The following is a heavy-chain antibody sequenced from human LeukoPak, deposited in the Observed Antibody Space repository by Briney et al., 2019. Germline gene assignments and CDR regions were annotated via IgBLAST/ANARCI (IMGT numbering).Heavy chain of an antibody. CDR1: GFTFSSYA. V-gene: IGHV3-30*04. Sequence: GGSLRLSCAASGFTFSSYAMHWVRQAPGKGLEWVAVISYDGSNKYYADSVKGRFTISRDNSKNTLYLQMNSLRAEDTAVYYCARSSIAARRPVFDYWGQGTLVTVSS. J-gene: IGHJ4*02. D-gene: IGHD6-6*01. CDR2: ISYDGSNK. CDR3: ARSSIAARRPVFDY.